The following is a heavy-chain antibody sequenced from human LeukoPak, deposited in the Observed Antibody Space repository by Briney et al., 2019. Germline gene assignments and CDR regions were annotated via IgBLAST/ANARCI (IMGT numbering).Heavy chain of an antibody. V-gene: IGHV1-18*01. Sequence: PSVKVSCKASGYTFTSYGISWVRQAPGQGLEWMGWISAYNGNTNCTQKLQGRVTMTTDTSTSTAYMELRSLRSDDTAVYYCARDPDIVVVPAAITPHFDYWGQGTLVTVSS. J-gene: IGHJ4*02. D-gene: IGHD2-2*02. CDR3: ARDPDIVVVPAAITPHFDY. CDR2: ISAYNGNT. CDR1: GYTFTSYG.